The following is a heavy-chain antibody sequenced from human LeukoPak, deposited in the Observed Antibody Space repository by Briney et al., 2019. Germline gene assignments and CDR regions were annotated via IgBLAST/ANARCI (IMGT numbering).Heavy chain of an antibody. CDR1: GYTFTSYG. V-gene: IGHV1-18*01. D-gene: IGHD3-9*01. Sequence: ASVKVSCKASGYTFTSYGISWVRQAPGQGLEWMGWISAYNGNTNYAQKLQGRVTMTTDTSTSTAYMELRSLRSDDTAVYYCARDRPLLRYFDWLLSCGDYWGQGTLVTVSS. CDR2: ISAYNGNT. J-gene: IGHJ4*02. CDR3: ARDRPLLRYFDWLLSCGDY.